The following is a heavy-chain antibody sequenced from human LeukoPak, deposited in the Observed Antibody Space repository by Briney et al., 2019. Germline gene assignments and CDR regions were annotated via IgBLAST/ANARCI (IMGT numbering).Heavy chain of an antibody. D-gene: IGHD6-19*01. J-gene: IGHJ6*02. Sequence: PSETLSLTCAVYGGSFSGYFWSWIRQPPGKGLEWVGEINQSGATNYNPSLKSRVTISVDTSKNQFSLRLSSVTAADTAVYYCAREYSSGWYIDRYYYYGMDVWDQGTTVTVSS. CDR3: AREYSSGWYIDRYYYYGMDV. CDR1: GGSFSGYF. CDR2: INQSGAT. V-gene: IGHV4-34*01.